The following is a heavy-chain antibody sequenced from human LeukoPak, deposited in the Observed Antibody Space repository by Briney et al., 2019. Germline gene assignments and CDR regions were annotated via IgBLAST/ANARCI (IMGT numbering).Heavy chain of an antibody. J-gene: IGHJ4*02. CDR3: ARERGVYCSGSNCFATDFVY. Sequence: GASVKVSCKASGYTFTSYGISWVRQAPGEGLEWMGWISTYIGKTNSAQKLQGRVTMTTDTSTSTAYMELRSLRSDDTAVYYCARERGVYCSGSNCFATDFVYWGQGTLVTVSS. D-gene: IGHD2-2*01. CDR1: GYTFTSYG. CDR2: ISTYIGKT. V-gene: IGHV1-18*01.